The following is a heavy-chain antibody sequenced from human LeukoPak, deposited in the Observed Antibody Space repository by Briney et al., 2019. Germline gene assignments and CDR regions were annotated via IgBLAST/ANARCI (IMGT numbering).Heavy chain of an antibody. D-gene: IGHD3-3*01. CDR1: GFTFSNYG. J-gene: IGHJ6*03. V-gene: IGHV3-30*02. CDR2: IRYDGSNK. Sequence: GGSLRLSCAASGFTFSNYGMHWVRQAPGKGLEWVAFIRYDGSNKFFADSVKGRFTISRDNSKNTLYLQMNSLRTEDTAVYYCAKGTTIFGVIIKTYMDVWGKGTTVTVSS. CDR3: AKGTTIFGVIIKTYMDV.